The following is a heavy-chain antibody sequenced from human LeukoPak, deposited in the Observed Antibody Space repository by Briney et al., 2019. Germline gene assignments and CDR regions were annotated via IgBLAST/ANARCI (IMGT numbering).Heavy chain of an antibody. CDR3: ARMGVYYYDSSGYSVDDAFDI. D-gene: IGHD3-22*01. Sequence: GASVKVSCKASGGTFSSYAISWVRQAPGQGLEWMGWISAYNGNTNYAQKLQGRVTMTTDTSTSTAYMELRSLRSDDTAVYYCARMGVYYYDSSGYSVDDAFDIWGQGTMVTVSS. CDR2: ISAYNGNT. V-gene: IGHV1-18*01. J-gene: IGHJ3*02. CDR1: GGTFSSYA.